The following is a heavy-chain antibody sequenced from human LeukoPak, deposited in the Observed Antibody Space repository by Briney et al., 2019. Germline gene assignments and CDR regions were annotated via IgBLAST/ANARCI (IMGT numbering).Heavy chain of an antibody. V-gene: IGHV3-30*03. D-gene: IGHD3-22*01. CDR1: GFTFSSYG. CDR2: ISYDGSNK. CDR3: ARDSYYDSSGYS. J-gene: IGHJ5*02. Sequence: GGSLRLSCAASGFTFSSYGMHWVRQAPGKGLEWVAVISYDGSNKYYAVSVKGRFTISRDNSKNTLYLQMNSLRAEDTAVYYCARDSYYDSSGYSWGQGTLVTVSS.